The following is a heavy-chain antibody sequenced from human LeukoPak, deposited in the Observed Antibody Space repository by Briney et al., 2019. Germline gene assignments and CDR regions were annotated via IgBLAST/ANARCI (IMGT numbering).Heavy chain of an antibody. Sequence: ASVKVSCKASGYTFTSYAMNWVRQAPGQGLEWMGWINTNTGNPTYAQGFTGRFVFSLDTSVSTAYLQIGSLKAEDTAVYYCARGRNYYDSSGYYYEGDAFDIWGQGTMVTVSS. D-gene: IGHD3-22*01. V-gene: IGHV7-4-1*01. CDR1: GYTFTSYA. CDR3: ARGRNYYDSSGYYYEGDAFDI. J-gene: IGHJ3*02. CDR2: INTNTGNP.